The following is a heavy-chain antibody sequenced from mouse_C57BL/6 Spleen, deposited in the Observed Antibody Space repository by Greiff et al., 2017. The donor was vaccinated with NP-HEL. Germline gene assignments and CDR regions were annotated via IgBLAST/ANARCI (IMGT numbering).Heavy chain of an antibody. CDR2: IHPNSGST. J-gene: IGHJ1*03. Sequence: QVQLQQPGAELVKPGASVKLSCKASGYTFTSYWMHWVKQRPGQGLEWIGMIHPNSGSTNYNEKFESKATLTVDKSSSTAYMQLSSLTSEDSAVYYCASLYYGNYDWYFDVWGTGTTVTVSS. CDR3: ASLYYGNYDWYFDV. D-gene: IGHD2-1*01. V-gene: IGHV1-64*01. CDR1: GYTFTSYW.